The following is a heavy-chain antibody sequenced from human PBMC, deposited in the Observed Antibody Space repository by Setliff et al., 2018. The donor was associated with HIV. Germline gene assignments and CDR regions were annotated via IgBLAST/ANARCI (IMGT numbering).Heavy chain of an antibody. V-gene: IGHV1-2*02. Sequence: GASVKVSCKAPGNSFNGDFLNWVRQAPGQGLAWMGNIKLSSGGTKFAQKFLGRVTMTRDTSTNTAFMELRRLNSDDTATYFCVTSPGSFTSVDETEAGDYWGQGTLVTVSS. CDR2: IKLSSGGT. J-gene: IGHJ4*02. D-gene: IGHD6-25*01. CDR1: GNSFNGDF. CDR3: VTSPGSFTSVDETEAGDY.